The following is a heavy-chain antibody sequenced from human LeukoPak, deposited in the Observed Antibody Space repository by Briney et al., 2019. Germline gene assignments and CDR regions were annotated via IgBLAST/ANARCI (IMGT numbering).Heavy chain of an antibody. V-gene: IGHV4-38-2*01. CDR3: ARLHDGVRGVIITGNY. CDR2: FYHTGST. J-gene: IGHJ4*02. CDR1: GYSISSGYY. D-gene: IGHD3-10*01. Sequence: PSETLSLTCAVSGYSISSGYYWGWIRQPPGKGLEWIGTFYHTGSTYYNPSLKSRVTISVDTSKNHFSLKLSSVTAADTAVYYCARLHDGVRGVIITGNYWGQGTLVTVSS.